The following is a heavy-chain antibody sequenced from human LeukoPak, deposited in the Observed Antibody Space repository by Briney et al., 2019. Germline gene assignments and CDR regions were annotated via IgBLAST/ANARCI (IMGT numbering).Heavy chain of an antibody. D-gene: IGHD4-23*01. CDR3: ARDLYGGNY. Sequence: SETLSLTCTVSGRSISSSSSYWGRIRQPPGKGLEWIGSIYYSGSTCYNPSLKSRVTISVDTSKNQFSLKLSSVTAADTAVYYCARDLYGGNYWGQGTLVTVSS. V-gene: IGHV4-39*07. CDR2: IYYSGST. J-gene: IGHJ4*02. CDR1: GRSISSSSSY.